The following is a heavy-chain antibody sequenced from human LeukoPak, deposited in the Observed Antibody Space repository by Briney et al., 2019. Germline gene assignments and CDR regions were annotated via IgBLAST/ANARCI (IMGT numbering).Heavy chain of an antibody. D-gene: IGHD1-1*01. V-gene: IGHV5-51*01. Sequence: GESLKISCKGFGYSFTNYWIAWVRQVPGEGLEWMGNFNPTDSNTRYSPSFQGQVTFSADTSINTAYMQWSSLEASDTAMYYCARHYSYHWFGYWGQGTFVTVSS. CDR3: ARHYSYHWFGY. J-gene: IGHJ4*02. CDR2: FNPTDSNT. CDR1: GYSFTNYW.